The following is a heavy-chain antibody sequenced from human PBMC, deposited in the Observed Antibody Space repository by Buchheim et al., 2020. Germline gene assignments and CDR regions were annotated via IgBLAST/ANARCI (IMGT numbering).Heavy chain of an antibody. Sequence: QVQLVESGGGVVQPGRSLRLSCAASGFNLNTYGMHWVRQAPNKGLEWVAVISYDGVDKGSADSVRGRFTISRDSSKSTLYLQMNSLRAEDTAVYYCAKGPPYSSGWLVWFDPWGQGTL. J-gene: IGHJ5*02. CDR1: GFNLNTYG. CDR2: ISYDGVDK. V-gene: IGHV3-30*18. CDR3: AKGPPYSSGWLVWFDP. D-gene: IGHD6-19*01.